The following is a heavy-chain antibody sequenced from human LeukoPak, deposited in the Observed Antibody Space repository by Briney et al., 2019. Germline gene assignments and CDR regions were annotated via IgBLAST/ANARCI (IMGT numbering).Heavy chain of an antibody. CDR1: GYTFTNYG. CDR3: ARVVTPRYCSTTRCYWKGWFDP. V-gene: IGHV1-69*13. CDR2: IIPILGTA. Sequence: ASVKVPCKASGYTFTNYGISWVRQAPGQGLEWMGGIIPILGTANYAQKFQGRVTITADESTGTAYMELSSLRSDDTAVYNCARVVTPRYCSTTRCYWKGWFDPWGQGTLVTVSS. J-gene: IGHJ5*02. D-gene: IGHD2-2*01.